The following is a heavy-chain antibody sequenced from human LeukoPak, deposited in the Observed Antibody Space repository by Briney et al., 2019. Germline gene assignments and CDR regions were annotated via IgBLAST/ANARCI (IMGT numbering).Heavy chain of an antibody. V-gene: IGHV1-69*05. D-gene: IGHD5-24*01. CDR3: ARSGLATGYYYYYMDV. Sequence: GASVKVSCKASGGTFSSYAISWVRQAPGQGLEWMGGIIPIFGTANYAQKFQGRVTITTDESTSTAYMELSSLRSEDTAVYYCARSGLATGYYYYYMDVWGKGTTVTLSS. CDR1: GGTFSSYA. J-gene: IGHJ6*03. CDR2: IIPIFGTA.